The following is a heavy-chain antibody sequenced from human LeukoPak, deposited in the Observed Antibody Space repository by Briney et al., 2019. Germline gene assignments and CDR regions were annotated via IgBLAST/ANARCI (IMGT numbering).Heavy chain of an antibody. Sequence: ASVKVSCEVSGYSLTALSMHWVRQTPGKGLEWMGGFDPEVGKTMYAEKLDGRLTVTDDTSADTAYMQLSSLRLEDTAVYYCATDMVGYCGDVTCYSEAYWGQGTLVTVSS. J-gene: IGHJ4*02. D-gene: IGHD2-21*01. CDR3: ATDMVGYCGDVTCYSEAY. CDR2: FDPEVGKT. CDR1: GYSLTALS. V-gene: IGHV1-24*01.